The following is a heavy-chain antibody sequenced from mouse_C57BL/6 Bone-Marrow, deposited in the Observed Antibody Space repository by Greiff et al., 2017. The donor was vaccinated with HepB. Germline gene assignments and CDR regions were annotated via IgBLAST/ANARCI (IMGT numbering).Heavy chain of an antibody. V-gene: IGHV1-18*01. D-gene: IGHD1-1*01. CDR2: INPNNGGT. J-gene: IGHJ2*01. Sequence: EVQLQQSGPELVKPGASVKIPCKASGYTFTDYNMDWVKQSHGKSLEWIGDINPNNGGTIYNQKFKGKATLTVDKSSSTAYMELRSLTSEDTAVYYCAREHYYGSRYYVDYWGQGTTLTVSS. CDR3: AREHYYGSRYYVDY. CDR1: GYTFTDYN.